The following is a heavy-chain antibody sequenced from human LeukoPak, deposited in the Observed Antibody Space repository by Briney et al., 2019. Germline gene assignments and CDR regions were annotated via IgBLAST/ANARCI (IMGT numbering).Heavy chain of an antibody. J-gene: IGHJ4*02. CDR3: AGEAVKSSSWPLDY. V-gene: IGHV3-30-3*01. CDR2: ISYDGSNK. D-gene: IGHD6-13*01. CDR1: GFTFSSYA. Sequence: GRSLRLSCAASGFTFSSYAMHWVRQTPGKGLEWVAVISYDGSNKYYADSVKGRFTISRDNSKNTLYLQMNSLRAEDTAVYYCAGEAVKSSSWPLDYWGQGTLVTVSS.